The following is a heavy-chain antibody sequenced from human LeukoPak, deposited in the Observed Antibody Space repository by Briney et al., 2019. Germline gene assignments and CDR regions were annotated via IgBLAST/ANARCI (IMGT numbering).Heavy chain of an antibody. J-gene: IGHJ4*02. CDR3: AREYPYYYDSSGPDFDY. D-gene: IGHD3-22*01. CDR2: ISSSGSTI. V-gene: IGHV3-11*04. CDR1: GFTFSDYY. Sequence: GGSLRLSCAASGFTFSDYYMSWIRQAPGKGLEWVSYISSSGSTIYYADSVKGRFTISRDNAKNSLYLQMNSLRAEDTAVYYCAREYPYYYDSSGPDFDYWGQGTLVTVSS.